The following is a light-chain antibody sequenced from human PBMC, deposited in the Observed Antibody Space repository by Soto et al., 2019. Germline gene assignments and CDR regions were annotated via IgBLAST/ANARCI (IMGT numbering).Light chain of an antibody. CDR3: QQYGTSEII. CDR2: DTS. Sequence: EIVLTQSPGTLSLSPGERATLSYRASRTLSNSFIAWYQQKPGQAPRLLIYDTSSRATGVPDRYSASGSGTDFTLTISRLEPEDFAVFFCQQYGTSEIIFGQGTRLEIK. CDR1: RTLSNSF. V-gene: IGKV3-20*01. J-gene: IGKJ5*01.